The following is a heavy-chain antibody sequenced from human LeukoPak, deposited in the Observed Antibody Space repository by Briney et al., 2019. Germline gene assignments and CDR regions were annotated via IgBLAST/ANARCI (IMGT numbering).Heavy chain of an antibody. V-gene: IGHV3-7*03. CDR2: IKQDGGES. CDR1: GFTFSSYW. CDR3: ARDYYENIAHSHMLPF. J-gene: IGHJ4*02. Sequence: GGSLRLSCAASGFTFSSYWMTWVRRAPGKGLEWVANIKQDGGESYYVDSVKGRFTISRENAKNSLYLQMNNLRAEDTAVYYYARDYYENIAHSHMLPFWGQGTLVTVSS. D-gene: IGHD1-26*01.